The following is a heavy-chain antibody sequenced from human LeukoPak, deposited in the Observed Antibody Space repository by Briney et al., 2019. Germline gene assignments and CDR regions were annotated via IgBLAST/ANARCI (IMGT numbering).Heavy chain of an antibody. CDR1: GYTFTSYD. V-gene: IGHV1-8*01. Sequence: ASVKVSCKASGYTFTSYDIIWVRQATGQGLEWMGWMNPNTGYTGYAHQFQGRITMTRNTAISTAYMDLSSLNSQDTAVYYCASGLWFGELFLDYWGQGTLVTVSS. CDR3: ASGLWFGELFLDY. CDR2: MNPNTGYT. D-gene: IGHD3-10*01. J-gene: IGHJ4*02.